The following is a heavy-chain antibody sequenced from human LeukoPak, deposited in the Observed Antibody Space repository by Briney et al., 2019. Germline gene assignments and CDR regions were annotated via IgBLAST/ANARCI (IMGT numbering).Heavy chain of an antibody. CDR1: GFTFDDYA. CDR3: AKDIIRYSSSPDAFDI. CDR2: ISRNSGSI. V-gene: IGHV3-9*01. D-gene: IGHD6-13*01. J-gene: IGHJ3*02. Sequence: GGSLRLSCAASGFTFDDYAMHWVRQAPGKGLEWVSGISRNSGSIGYADSVKGRFTISRDNAKNSLYLQMNSLRAEDTALYYCAKDIIRYSSSPDAFDIWGQGTMVTVSS.